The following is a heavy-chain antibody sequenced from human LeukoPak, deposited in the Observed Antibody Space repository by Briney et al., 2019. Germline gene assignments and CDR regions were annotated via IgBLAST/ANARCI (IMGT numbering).Heavy chain of an antibody. V-gene: IGHV4-38-2*02. J-gene: IGHJ6*03. Sequence: SETLSLTCTVSSYSISSAYYWGWTRQPPGKGLEWIGTIYHSGGTYNNPSLKSRVTISVDTSRNQFSLKLSSVTAADTAVYYCARVSLGYYYCNMDVWGKGTTVTVSS. CDR2: IYHSGGT. CDR3: ARVSLGYYYCNMDV. D-gene: IGHD3-3*02. CDR1: SYSISSAYY.